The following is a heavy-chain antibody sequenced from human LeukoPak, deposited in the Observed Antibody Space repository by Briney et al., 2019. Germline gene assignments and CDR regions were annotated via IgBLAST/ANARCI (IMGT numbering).Heavy chain of an antibody. CDR3: ARVHGDYQNFDY. CDR1: GGSISSGGYS. Sequence: SQTLSLTCTVSGGSISSGGYSWSWIRQPPGKGLEWIGYIYYSGSTSYNPSLKSRVIISLDTSKNQFSLKLSSVTAADTAVYYCARVHGDYQNFDYWGQGTLVTVSS. V-gene: IGHV4-30-4*07. CDR2: IYYSGST. D-gene: IGHD4-17*01. J-gene: IGHJ4*02.